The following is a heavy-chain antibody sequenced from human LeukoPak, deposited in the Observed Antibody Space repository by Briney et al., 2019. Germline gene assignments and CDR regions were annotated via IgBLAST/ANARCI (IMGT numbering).Heavy chain of an antibody. CDR1: GRSVSGYY. V-gene: IGHV4-59*02. CDR2: IHYSGGT. CDR3: ARGGSKQWLVDDS. J-gene: IGHJ4*02. Sequence: LSLAWTVAGRSVSGYYWGCVRQPPGRGLEWIGYIHYSGGTNYNPPLKSRVTISVDTSKNQFSLKLSSVTAADTAVYYCARGGSKQWLVDDSWGQGTLVTVSS. D-gene: IGHD6-19*01.